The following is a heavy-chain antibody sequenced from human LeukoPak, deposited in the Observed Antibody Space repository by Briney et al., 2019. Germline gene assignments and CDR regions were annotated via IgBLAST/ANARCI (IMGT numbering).Heavy chain of an antibody. Sequence: SETLSLTCTVSGGSISGYYWSWIRQPPGKGLEWIGEINHSGSTNYDPSLKSRVTISVDTSKNQFSLKLSSVTAPDTAVYYCARTPISPIYDYVWGSYRSSLFDYWGQGTLVTVSS. V-gene: IGHV4-34*01. D-gene: IGHD3-16*02. J-gene: IGHJ4*02. CDR2: INHSGST. CDR3: ARTPISPIYDYVWGSYRSSLFDY. CDR1: GGSISGYY.